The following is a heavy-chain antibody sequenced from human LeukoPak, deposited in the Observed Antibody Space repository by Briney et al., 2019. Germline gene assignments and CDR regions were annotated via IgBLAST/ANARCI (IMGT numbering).Heavy chain of an antibody. CDR1: GFTFSSYA. CDR2: SSGRGGST. J-gene: IGHJ4*02. D-gene: IGHD3-10*01. V-gene: IGHV3-23*01. CDR3: AKDLHYGSADY. Sequence: GGSLRLSCAASGFTFSSYAMSWVRQAPGKGLEWISASSGRGGSTYYADSVKGRFTISRDNAKNTLYLQMNSLRAEDTAVYYCAKDLHYGSADYWGQGTLVTVSS.